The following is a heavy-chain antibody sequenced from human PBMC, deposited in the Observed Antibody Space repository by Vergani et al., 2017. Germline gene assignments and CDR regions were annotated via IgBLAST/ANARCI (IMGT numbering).Heavy chain of an antibody. D-gene: IGHD5-18*01. V-gene: IGHV3-15*01. CDR2: IKSKTDGGTT. CDR3: TTDGERGYSYGSDAFDI. CDR1: GFTFSNAW. Sequence: EVQLVEPGGGLVKPGGSLRLSCAASGFTFSNAWMSWVRPAPGKGLEWVGRIKSKTDGGTTDYAAPVKGRFTISRDDSKNTLYLQMNSLKTEETAVYYCTTDGERGYSYGSDAFDIWGQGTMVTVSS. J-gene: IGHJ3*02.